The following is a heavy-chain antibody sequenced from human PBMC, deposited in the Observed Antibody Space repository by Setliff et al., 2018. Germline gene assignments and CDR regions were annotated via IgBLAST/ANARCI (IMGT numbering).Heavy chain of an antibody. CDR3: AGGYPSNFDY. J-gene: IGHJ4*02. D-gene: IGHD3-22*01. Sequence: PGGSLRLSCAASGFTFSSYAMSWVRQAPGKGLEWVSASSGSGGSTYYADSVKGRFTISRDNSKNTLYLQLNSLRAEDTAIYYCAGGYPSNFDYWGQGTLVTVSS. CDR1: GFTFSSYA. V-gene: IGHV3-23*01. CDR2: SSGSGGST.